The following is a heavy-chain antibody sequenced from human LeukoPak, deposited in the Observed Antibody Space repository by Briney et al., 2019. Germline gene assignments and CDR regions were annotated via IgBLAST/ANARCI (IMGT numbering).Heavy chain of an antibody. V-gene: IGHV4-59*01. CDR2: IYHSGST. CDR3: ARVPQTYGDYFDY. Sequence: SETLSLTCTVSGGSISSYYWSWIRQPPGKGLEWIGYIYHSGSTNYNPSLKSRVTISVDTSKKQFSLKLSSLTAADTAVYYCARVPQTYGDYFDYWGQGTLVTVSS. J-gene: IGHJ4*02. CDR1: GGSISSYY. D-gene: IGHD4-17*01.